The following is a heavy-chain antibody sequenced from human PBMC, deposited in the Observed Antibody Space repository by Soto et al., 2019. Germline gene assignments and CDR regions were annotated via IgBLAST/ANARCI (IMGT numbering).Heavy chain of an antibody. Sequence: PSETLSLTCTVSGGSISSGDYYWSWIRQPPGKGLEWIGYIYYSGSTYYNPSLKSRVTISVDTSKNQFSLKLSSVTAADTAVYYCDKVMVTARGFIDYWGQGTLVTVSS. V-gene: IGHV4-30-4*01. CDR1: GGSISSGDYY. D-gene: IGHD2-15*01. CDR2: IYYSGST. J-gene: IGHJ4*02. CDR3: DKVMVTARGFIDY.